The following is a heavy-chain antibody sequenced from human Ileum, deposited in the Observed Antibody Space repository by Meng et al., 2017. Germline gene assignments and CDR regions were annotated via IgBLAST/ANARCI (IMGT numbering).Heavy chain of an antibody. CDR1: GFTFSDYY. Sequence: QVQLVESGGGLVKPGGSLRLSCAASGFTFSDYYMNWIRQGPGKGLEWVSFISGSGRTIYQADSVKGRFAISRNNAKNSLYLQMNSLRAEDTAVYFCARGVTGYSSSWDYFDYWGRGTLVTVSS. J-gene: IGHJ4*02. V-gene: IGHV3-11*01. CDR3: ARGVTGYSSSWDYFDY. CDR2: ISGSGRTI. D-gene: IGHD6-13*01.